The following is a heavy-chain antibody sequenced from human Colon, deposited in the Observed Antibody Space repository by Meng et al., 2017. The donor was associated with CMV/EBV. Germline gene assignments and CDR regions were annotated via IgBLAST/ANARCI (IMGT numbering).Heavy chain of an antibody. V-gene: IGHV3-49*04. Sequence: GESLKISCATSGFIFADAPISWVRQAPGKGLEWVAFIRTTRYGGTTEYAASVNGRFTISRDDSKSIAYLQMNSLKTEDTAVYYCAREDGSGNSNYYYGMDVWGQETTVTVSS. D-gene: IGHD3-10*01. CDR2: IRTTRYGGTT. J-gene: IGHJ6*02. CDR3: AREDGSGNSNYYYGMDV. CDR1: GFIFADAP.